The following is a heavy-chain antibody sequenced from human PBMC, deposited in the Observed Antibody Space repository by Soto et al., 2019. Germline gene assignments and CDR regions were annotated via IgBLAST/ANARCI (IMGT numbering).Heavy chain of an antibody. CDR2: IYYSGST. Sequence: SQTLSLTCTVSGGSISSYYWSCIRQPPGKGLEWIGYIYYSGSTNYNPSLKSRVTISVDTSKNQFSLKLSSVTAADTAVYYCARDLLPTQKWFDPWGQGTLVTVSA. J-gene: IGHJ5*02. CDR3: ARDLLPTQKWFDP. CDR1: GGSISSYY. V-gene: IGHV4-59*01.